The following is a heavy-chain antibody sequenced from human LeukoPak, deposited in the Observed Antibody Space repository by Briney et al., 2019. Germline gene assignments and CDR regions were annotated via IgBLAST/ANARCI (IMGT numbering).Heavy chain of an antibody. CDR1: GASVSSASY. Sequence: SETLSLTCTVSGASVSSASYWTWIRQPPGKGVEWIAHIYNGVNTNYNPSLKSRVTISVDTSKNQFSLKLSSVTAADTAVYYCARLYSSGWSVVDYWGQGTLVTVSS. D-gene: IGHD6-19*01. CDR2: IYNGVNT. CDR3: ARLYSSGWSVVDY. J-gene: IGHJ4*02. V-gene: IGHV4-61*01.